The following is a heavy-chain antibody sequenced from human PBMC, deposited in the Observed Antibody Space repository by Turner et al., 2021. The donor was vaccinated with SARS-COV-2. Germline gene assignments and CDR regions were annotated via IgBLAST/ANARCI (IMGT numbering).Heavy chain of an antibody. CDR1: GGSFSAYY. Sequence: QLQLQQWGAGLLKSSETLSLTCAVYGGSFSAYYWTWLRQSPGKGLEWIAEINHSETTKFNPSLKRRVTISVDTSKNQFSLNLNSVTAADTAVYYCARGLGFGGILSYIDSWGQGNLVTVSS. CDR2: INHSETT. CDR3: ARGLGFGGILSYIDS. V-gene: IGHV4-34*01. D-gene: IGHD2-15*01. J-gene: IGHJ5*01.